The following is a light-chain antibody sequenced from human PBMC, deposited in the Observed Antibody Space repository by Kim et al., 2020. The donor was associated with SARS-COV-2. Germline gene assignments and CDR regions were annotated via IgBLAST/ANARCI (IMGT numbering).Light chain of an antibody. V-gene: IGKV3-20*01. CDR3: QQYDTSPPAYT. Sequence: EIVLTQSPGTLSLSPGERATLSCRASQSVSSNYLAWYQQRPGQAPSLLIYGASSRATGIPDRFSGSGSGTDFTLTISRLEPEDFAVYYCQQYDTSPPAYTFGQGTKLEI. CDR1: QSVSSNY. J-gene: IGKJ2*01. CDR2: GAS.